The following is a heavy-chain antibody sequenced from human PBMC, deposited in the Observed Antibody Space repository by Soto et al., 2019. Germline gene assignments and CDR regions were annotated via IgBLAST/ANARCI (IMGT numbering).Heavy chain of an antibody. V-gene: IGHV4-59*01. CDR2: IYYSGST. CDR3: ARAQDYYDSSGEIFDY. J-gene: IGHJ4*02. Sequence: SETLSLTCTVSGGSISSYYWSWIRQPPGKGLEWIGYIYYSGSTNYNPSLKSRVTISVDTSKNQFSLKLSSVTAADTAVYYCARAQDYYDSSGEIFDYWGQGTLVTVSS. D-gene: IGHD3-22*01. CDR1: GGSISSYY.